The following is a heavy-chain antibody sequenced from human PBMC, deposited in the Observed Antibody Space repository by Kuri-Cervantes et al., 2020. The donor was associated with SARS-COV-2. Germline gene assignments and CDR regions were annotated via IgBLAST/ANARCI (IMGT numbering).Heavy chain of an antibody. CDR3: ARDPPSPYCSGGSCRTDV. D-gene: IGHD2-15*01. V-gene: IGHV3-21*05. J-gene: IGHJ6*02. CDR1: GFTFSSYA. CDR2: ISSSSSYI. Sequence: GESLKISCAASGFTFSSYAMSWVRQAPGKGLEWVSYISSSSSYIYYADSVKGRFTISRDNAKNSLYLQMNSLRAEDTAVYYCARDPPSPYCSGGSCRTDVWGQGTTVTVSS.